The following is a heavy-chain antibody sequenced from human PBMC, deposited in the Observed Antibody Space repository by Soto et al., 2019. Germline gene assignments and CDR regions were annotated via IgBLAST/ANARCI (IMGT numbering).Heavy chain of an antibody. Sequence: PGGSLRLSCAASGFTFSSYSMNWVRQAPGKGLEWVPSISSSSSYIYYADSVKGRFTISRDNAKNSLYLQMNSLRAEDTAVYYCARVYSSGWSDYFDYWGQGTLVTVSS. CDR2: ISSSSSYI. CDR3: ARVYSSGWSDYFDY. V-gene: IGHV3-21*01. D-gene: IGHD6-19*01. CDR1: GFTFSSYS. J-gene: IGHJ4*02.